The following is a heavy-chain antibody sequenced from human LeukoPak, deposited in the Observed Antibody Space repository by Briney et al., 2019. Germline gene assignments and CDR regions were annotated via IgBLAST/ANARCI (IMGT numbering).Heavy chain of an antibody. CDR1: GYTFTSYG. CDR2: ISAYNGNT. Sequence: ASGKVSCKASGYTFTSYGISWVRQAPGQGLEWMGWISAYNGNTNYAQKLQGRVTMTTDTSTSTAYMELRSLRSDDTAVYYCARGAHYYDSSGYYWFDYWGQGTLVTVSS. V-gene: IGHV1-18*01. J-gene: IGHJ4*02. CDR3: ARGAHYYDSSGYYWFDY. D-gene: IGHD3-22*01.